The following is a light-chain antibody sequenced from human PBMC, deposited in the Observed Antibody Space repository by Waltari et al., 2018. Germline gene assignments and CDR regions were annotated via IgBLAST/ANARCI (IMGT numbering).Light chain of an antibody. Sequence: EIVLTQSPATLSLSPGETATLSCRTSQGVGTYLAWYQQKPGQAPRLLIYDASNRPTGIPARFRGSGSGTDFTLTISSLEAEDFAIYYCQQRSNWTPHTFGQGARLEIK. CDR3: QQRSNWTPHT. V-gene: IGKV3-11*01. J-gene: IGKJ2*01. CDR2: DAS. CDR1: QGVGTY.